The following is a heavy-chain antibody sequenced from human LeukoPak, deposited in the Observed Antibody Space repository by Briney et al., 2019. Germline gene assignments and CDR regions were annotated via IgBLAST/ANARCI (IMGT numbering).Heavy chain of an antibody. CDR3: ARATYDLLTGFYLDS. D-gene: IGHD3-9*01. CDR2: SYYSGST. Sequence: SETLSLTCSVSGGTITSGRYYWTWIRQYPEKGLECIGYSYYSGSTHFKPALKSRATISLDKSKNQCSLNLTSATAADTAVYYCARATYDLLTGFYLDSWGQGTLVTVSS. CDR1: GGTITSGRYY. J-gene: IGHJ4*02. V-gene: IGHV4-31*03.